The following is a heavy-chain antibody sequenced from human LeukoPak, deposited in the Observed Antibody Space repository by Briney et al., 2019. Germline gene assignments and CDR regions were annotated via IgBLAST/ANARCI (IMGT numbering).Heavy chain of an antibody. V-gene: IGHV1-69*05. CDR2: IIPIFGTA. Sequence: ASVKVSCKASGYTFTSYDINWVRQATGQGLEWMGGIIPIFGTANYAQKFQGRVTITTDESTSTAYMELSSLRSEDTAVYYCARTGYSYGSGTFDYWGQGTLVTVSS. D-gene: IGHD5-18*01. CDR1: GYTFTSYD. CDR3: ARTGYSYGSGTFDY. J-gene: IGHJ4*02.